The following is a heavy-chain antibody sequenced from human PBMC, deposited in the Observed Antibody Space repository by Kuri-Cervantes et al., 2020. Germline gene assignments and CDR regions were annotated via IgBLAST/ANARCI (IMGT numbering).Heavy chain of an antibody. Sequence: GGSLRLSCVASGFTIINDWMSWVRQAPGKGLEWVANIKEDGSDNHYVDSVKGRFTISRDNAKNSPFLQRNSLRPEDTAVHWCAKDTCPDNTVFGEKQDYFDYWGQGTLVTVSS. D-gene: IGHD3-10*02. J-gene: IGHJ4*02. CDR2: IKEDGSDN. CDR3: AKDTCPDNTVFGEKQDYFDY. CDR1: GFTIINDW. V-gene: IGHV3-7*03.